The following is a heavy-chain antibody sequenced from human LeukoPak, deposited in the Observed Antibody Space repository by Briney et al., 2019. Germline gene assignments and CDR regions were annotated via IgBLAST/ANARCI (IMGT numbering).Heavy chain of an antibody. CDR1: GYTFTRYG. CDR2: NSAYSGNK. D-gene: IGHD3-22*01. Sequence: GASVKVFCNASGYTFTRYGISWVRQAPGQGLEWMGWNSAYSGNKNYAEELQGRVTMTTDTSTSTAYMEQRRLRSDDTAVYYCARDDSSGYYATYFNYWGQGTLVTVSS. CDR3: ARDDSSGYYATYFNY. V-gene: IGHV1-18*04. J-gene: IGHJ4*02.